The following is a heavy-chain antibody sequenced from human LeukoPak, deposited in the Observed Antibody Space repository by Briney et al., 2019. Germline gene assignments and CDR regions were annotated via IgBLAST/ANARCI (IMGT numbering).Heavy chain of an antibody. CDR1: GYSISSGYY. CDR2: IYRSGST. CDR3: ARRDRWFDP. Sequence: SETLSLTCGASGYSISSGYYWGWIRPPPGKGLEWIGNIYRSGSTYYNPSLKSRVTISVDTSKNQLSLRLTSVTAADTAVYYCARRDRWFDPWGQGTLVTVSS. J-gene: IGHJ5*02. V-gene: IGHV4-38-2*01.